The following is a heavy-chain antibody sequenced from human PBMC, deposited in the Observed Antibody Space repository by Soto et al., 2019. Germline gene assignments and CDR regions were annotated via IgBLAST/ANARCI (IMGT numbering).Heavy chain of an antibody. J-gene: IGHJ5*02. Sequence: GGSLRLSCAASGFSFSDHYMDWVRQAPGKGLEWAGRITNKANSYTTHYAASVKGRLTISRDDSKNSVYLQMNNLKTEDTAVYYCTSPTVTTSSSWGQGALVTVSS. CDR1: GFSFSDHY. CDR3: TSPTVTTSSS. D-gene: IGHD4-17*01. V-gene: IGHV3-72*01. CDR2: ITNKANSYTT.